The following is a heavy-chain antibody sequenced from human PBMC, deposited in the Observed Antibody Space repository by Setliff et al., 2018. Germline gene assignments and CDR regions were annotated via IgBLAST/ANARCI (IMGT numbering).Heavy chain of an antibody. J-gene: IGHJ6*03. V-gene: IGHV4-59*08. CDR2: VYYSGTT. D-gene: IGHD2-2*01. CDR3: AREGRSSTRGWYMDA. CDR1: GGSISTYY. Sequence: PSETLSLTCTVSGGSISTYYWSWIRQPPGKGLEFIGYVYYSGTTNYDPSLKSRVTMSVDTSKNQFSLKLTSMTAADTAVYFCAREGRSSTRGWYMDAWGKGTSVTVSS.